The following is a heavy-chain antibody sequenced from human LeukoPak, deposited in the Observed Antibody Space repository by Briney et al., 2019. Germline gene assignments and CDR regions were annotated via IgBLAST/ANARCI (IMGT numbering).Heavy chain of an antibody. CDR2: IYYSGST. Sequence: SETLSLTCTVSGGSISSYYWSWIRQPPGKGLEWIGYIYYSGSTNYNPSLKSRVTISVDTSKNQFSLKLSSVTAADAAVYYCASADACRDGYKRIPYWYFDLWGRGTLVTVSS. D-gene: IGHD5-24*01. CDR1: GGSISSYY. V-gene: IGHV4-59*01. CDR3: ASADACRDGYKRIPYWYFDL. J-gene: IGHJ2*01.